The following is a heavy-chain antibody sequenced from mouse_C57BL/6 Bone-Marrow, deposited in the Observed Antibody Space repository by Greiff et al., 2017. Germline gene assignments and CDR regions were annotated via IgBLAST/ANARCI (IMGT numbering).Heavy chain of an antibody. V-gene: IGHV1-64*01. CDR1: GYTFTSYW. Sequence: VQLQQPGAELVKPGASVKLSCKASGYTFTSYWMHWVKQRPGQGLEWIGMIHPNSGSTNYNEKFKSKATLTVDKSSSTAYMQLSSLTSEDSAVYYCARFYGNYFYYAIDYWGQGTSVTVSS. J-gene: IGHJ4*01. CDR2: IHPNSGST. CDR3: ARFYGNYFYYAIDY. D-gene: IGHD2-1*01.